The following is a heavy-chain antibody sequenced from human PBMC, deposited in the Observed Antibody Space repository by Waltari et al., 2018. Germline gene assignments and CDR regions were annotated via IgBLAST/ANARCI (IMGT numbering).Heavy chain of an antibody. Sequence: QVQLVQSGAEVKKPGASVKVSCKASGYTFPGYSLHWVCQAPGQGLEWMGRINTNSGGTNYAERFQDRVTMTRDTSIRTAYMELSSLRSDDTAIYYCAREAKEQWLVGTFDYWGQGTLVTVSS. V-gene: IGHV1-2*06. J-gene: IGHJ4*02. CDR3: AREAKEQWLVGTFDY. CDR2: INTNSGGT. D-gene: IGHD6-19*01. CDR1: GYTFPGYS.